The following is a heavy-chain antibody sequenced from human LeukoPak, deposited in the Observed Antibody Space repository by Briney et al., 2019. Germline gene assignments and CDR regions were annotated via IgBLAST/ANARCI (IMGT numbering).Heavy chain of an antibody. CDR3: ARAPVPPLSSGWYPDWFDP. D-gene: IGHD6-19*01. J-gene: IGHJ5*02. CDR2: IYTSGST. Sequence: SETLSLTCTVSGGSLSSGSYYWSWIRQPAGKGLEWIGRIYTSGSTNYNPSLKSRVTISVDTSKNQFSLKLSSVTAADTAVYYCARAPVPPLSSGWYPDWFDPWGQGTLVTVSS. CDR1: GGSLSSGSYY. V-gene: IGHV4-61*02.